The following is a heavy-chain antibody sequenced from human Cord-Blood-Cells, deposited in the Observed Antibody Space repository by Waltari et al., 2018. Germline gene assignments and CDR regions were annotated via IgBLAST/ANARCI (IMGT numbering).Heavy chain of an antibody. CDR3: ARAIASAVYYYYGMDV. CDR2: IWYDGSNK. D-gene: IGHD6-13*01. J-gene: IGHJ6*02. CDR1: GFTFSIYG. Sequence: VQLVESGGGVVQPGRSLRLSCAASGFTFSIYGMHWVRQAPGKGLEWVAVIWYDGSNKYYEDSVKGRFTISKDNSKHTLYLQMNSLRTEDTAVYYCARAIASAVYYYYGMDVWGQGTTVTVSS. V-gene: IGHV3-33*01.